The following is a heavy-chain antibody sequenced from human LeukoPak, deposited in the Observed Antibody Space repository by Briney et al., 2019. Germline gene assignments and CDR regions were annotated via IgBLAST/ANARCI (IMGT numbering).Heavy chain of an antibody. Sequence: PSETLSLTCAVYGGSFSGYYWSWIRQPPGKGLEWIGEINHSGSTNYNPSLKSRVTISVDTSKNQFSLKLSSVTAADTAVYYCARGVPRITMVRGGVYYYYYMDVWGKGTTVTVSS. J-gene: IGHJ6*03. D-gene: IGHD3-10*01. CDR1: GGSFSGYY. CDR2: INHSGST. CDR3: ARGVPRITMVRGGVYYYYYMDV. V-gene: IGHV4-34*01.